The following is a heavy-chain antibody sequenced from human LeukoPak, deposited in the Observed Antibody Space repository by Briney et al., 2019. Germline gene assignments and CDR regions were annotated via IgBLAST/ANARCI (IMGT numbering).Heavy chain of an antibody. D-gene: IGHD6-6*01. V-gene: IGHV3-7*01. J-gene: IGHJ6*04. Sequence: PGGSLRLSCAASGFTFSSYWMSWVRQAPGKGLEWVANIKQDGSEKYYVDSVKGRFTISRDNAKNSLYLQLNSLRAEDTAVYYCARDSVDTYTYSSSPDVWGKGTTVTVSS. CDR1: GFTFSSYW. CDR3: ARDSVDTYTYSSSPDV. CDR2: IKQDGSEK.